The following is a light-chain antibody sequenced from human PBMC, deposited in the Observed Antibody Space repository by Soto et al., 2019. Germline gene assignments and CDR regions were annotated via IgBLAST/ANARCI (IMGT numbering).Light chain of an antibody. CDR1: QSVSSSY. J-gene: IGKJ4*01. CDR3: QQYGSSPPLT. CDR2: GAS. V-gene: IGKV3-20*01. Sequence: EFVLTQSPGTLSLSPGERATLSCRATQSVSSSYLAWYQQKPGQAPRILIYGASTRATGIPDRFSGSGSGTDFTLTISILEPEDFAVYYCQQYGSSPPLTFGGGTKVEIK.